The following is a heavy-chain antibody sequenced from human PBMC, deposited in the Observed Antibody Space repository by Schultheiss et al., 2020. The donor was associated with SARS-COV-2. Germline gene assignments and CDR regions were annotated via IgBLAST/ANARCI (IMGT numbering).Heavy chain of an antibody. V-gene: IGHV3-15*01. CDR1: GFTFSNAW. J-gene: IGHJ4*02. CDR2: IKSKTDGGTT. CDR3: TTENVYYYDSSGYYYIDY. D-gene: IGHD3-22*01. Sequence: GESLKISCAASGFTFSNAWMSWVRQAPGKGLEWVGRIKSKTDGGTTDYAAPVKGRFTISRDDSKNTLYLQMNSLKTEDTAVYYCTTENVYYYDSSGYYYIDYWGQGTLVTVSS.